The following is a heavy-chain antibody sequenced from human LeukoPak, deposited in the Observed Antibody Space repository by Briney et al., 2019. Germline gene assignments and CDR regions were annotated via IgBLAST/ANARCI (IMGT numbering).Heavy chain of an antibody. CDR1: GFTFSSYA. D-gene: IGHD2-2*01. J-gene: IGHJ4*02. V-gene: IGHV3-23*03. CDR2: IYSGGST. CDR3: AKSANPAFDY. Sequence: SGGSLRLSCAPSGFTFSSYAINWVRQAPGKGLEWVSVIYSGGSTYYADSVKGRFTISRDNSKNTLYLQMNSLRAEDTAVYYCAKSANPAFDYWGQGTLVTVSS.